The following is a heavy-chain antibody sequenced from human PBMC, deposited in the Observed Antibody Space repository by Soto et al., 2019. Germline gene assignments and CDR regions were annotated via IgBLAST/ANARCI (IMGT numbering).Heavy chain of an antibody. CDR1: GGSISSGGYY. V-gene: IGHV4-31*03. Sequence: SETLSLTCTVSGGSISSGGYYWSWIRQHPGKGLEWIGYIYYSGRTYYNPSLHSRVSIAVDTTENQFSLKLTSVTAADTSVYYCARGFFSSSSYWLDPWGRGTLVTVYS. CDR3: ARGFFSSSSYWLDP. J-gene: IGHJ5*02. CDR2: IYYSGRT. D-gene: IGHD6-6*01.